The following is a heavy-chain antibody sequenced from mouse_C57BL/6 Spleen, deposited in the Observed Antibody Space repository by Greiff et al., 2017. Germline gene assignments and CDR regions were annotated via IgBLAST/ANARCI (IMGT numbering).Heavy chain of an antibody. D-gene: IGHD1-1*01. CDR1: GYTFTSYG. CDR3: ARWTTVVVPYAMGY. Sequence: QVQLQQSGAELARPGASVKLSCKASGYTFTSYGISWVKQRTGQGLEWIGEIYPRSGNTYYNEKFKGKATLTADKSSSTAYMELRSLTSEDSAVYFCARWTTVVVPYAMGYWGQGTSVTAAS. V-gene: IGHV1-81*01. J-gene: IGHJ4*01. CDR2: IYPRSGNT.